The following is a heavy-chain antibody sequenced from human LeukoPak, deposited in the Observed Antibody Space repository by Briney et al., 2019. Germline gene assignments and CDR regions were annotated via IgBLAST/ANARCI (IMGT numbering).Heavy chain of an antibody. D-gene: IGHD4-17*01. CDR3: AKAHDYGDYAGFDY. Sequence: GGSLRLSCAASGFTFDDYAMHWVRQAPGKGLEWVSGISWNSGNIAYADSVKGRFTISRDSAKTSLYLQINNLRAEDTALYYCAKAHDYGDYAGFDYWGQGTLVSVSS. V-gene: IGHV3-9*01. CDR2: ISWNSGNI. CDR1: GFTFDDYA. J-gene: IGHJ4*02.